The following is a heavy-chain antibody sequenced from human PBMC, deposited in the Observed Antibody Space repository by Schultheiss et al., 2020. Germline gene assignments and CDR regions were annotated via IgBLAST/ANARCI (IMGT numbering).Heavy chain of an antibody. V-gene: IGHV3-23*01. CDR1: GFTFSSYA. D-gene: IGHD6-6*01. CDR2: ISGSGGSI. J-gene: IGHJ4*02. Sequence: SCAASGFTFSSYAMSWVRQAPGKGLEWVSDISGSGGSIHYADSVKGRFTISRDNSKNTLYLQMNRLRAEDTAVYYCAKSAKVSSPNVCDCWCQGTLVTVSS. CDR3: AKSAKVSSPNVCDC.